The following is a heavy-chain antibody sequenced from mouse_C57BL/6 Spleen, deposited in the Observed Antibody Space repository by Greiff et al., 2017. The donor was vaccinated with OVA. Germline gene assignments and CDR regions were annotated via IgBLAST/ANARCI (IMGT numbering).Heavy chain of an antibody. CDR1: GFTFSSYA. D-gene: IGHD2-1*01. V-gene: IGHV5-4*01. Sequence: EVHLVESGGGLVKPGGSLKLSCAASGFTFSSYAMSWVRQTPEKRLEWVATISDGGSYTYYPDNVKVRFTISRDYAKNNLYLQMSHLKSEDTAMSYCARDNGKGYYAMDYWGQGTSVTVSS. J-gene: IGHJ4*01. CDR2: ISDGGSYT. CDR3: ARDNGKGYYAMDY.